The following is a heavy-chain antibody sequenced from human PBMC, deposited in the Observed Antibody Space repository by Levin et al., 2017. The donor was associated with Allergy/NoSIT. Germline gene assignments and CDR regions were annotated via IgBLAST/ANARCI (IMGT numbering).Heavy chain of an antibody. D-gene: IGHD3-10*01. CDR3: AKGAGGSGRF. J-gene: IGHJ4*02. V-gene: IGHV3-23*01. CDR2: ITGSGDTT. Sequence: GASVKVSCAASGFTFTNYAMNWVRQAPGKGLEWVSGITGSGDTTYYTDSVKGRFTISRDNSKNTLYLQMNSLRDEDTAAYYCAKGAGGSGRFWGQGTLVTVSS. CDR1: GFTFTNYA.